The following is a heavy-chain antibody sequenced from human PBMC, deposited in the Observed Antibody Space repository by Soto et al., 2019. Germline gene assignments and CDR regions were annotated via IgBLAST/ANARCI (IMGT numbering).Heavy chain of an antibody. Sequence: PGGSLRLSCAASGFTFSSYNMNWVRQAPGKGLEWVSYISSSSSTIYYADSVRGRFTISRDNSKNSAYLQMNSLRAEDPSLYLCVTDIDDIWLLNSGGKRTLGTVSS. V-gene: IGHV3-48*01. CDR3: VTDIDDIWLLNS. CDR2: ISSSSSTI. CDR1: GFTFSSYN. J-gene: IGHJ4*02. D-gene: IGHD5-12*01.